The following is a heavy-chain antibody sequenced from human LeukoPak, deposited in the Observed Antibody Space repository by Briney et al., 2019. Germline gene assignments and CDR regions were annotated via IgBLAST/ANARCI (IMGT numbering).Heavy chain of an antibody. J-gene: IGHJ4*02. Sequence: PSETLSLTCTVSGGSISSRSYYWGWIRQPPGKGLEWIGSTHYTGTTYYSPSLKSRVTISVDTSKNQFSLKLSSVTAADTAVYYCARVRRATFEVWYFDYWGQGTLVTVSS. D-gene: IGHD3-16*01. V-gene: IGHV4-39*07. CDR3: ARVRRATFEVWYFDY. CDR1: GGSISSRSYY. CDR2: THYTGTT.